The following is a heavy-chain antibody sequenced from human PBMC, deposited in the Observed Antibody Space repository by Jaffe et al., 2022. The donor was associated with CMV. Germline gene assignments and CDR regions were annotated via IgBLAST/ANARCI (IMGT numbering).Heavy chain of an antibody. J-gene: IGHJ4*02. D-gene: IGHD6-19*01. CDR3: AREGSSGWYNTGGIFDY. Sequence: QVQLVESGGGVVQPGRSLRLSCAASGFTFSSYGMHWVRQAPGKGLEWVAVIWYDGSNKYYADSVKGRFTISRDNSKNTLYLQMNSLRAEDTAVYYCAREGSSGWYNTGGIFDYWGQGTLVTVSS. CDR1: GFTFSSYG. V-gene: IGHV3-33*08. CDR2: IWYDGSNK.